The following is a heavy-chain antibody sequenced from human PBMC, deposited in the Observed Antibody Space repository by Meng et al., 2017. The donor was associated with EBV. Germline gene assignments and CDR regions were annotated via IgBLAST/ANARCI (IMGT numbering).Heavy chain of an antibody. CDR3: WGDLNYGSY. V-gene: IGHV3-73*01. D-gene: IGHD3-16*01. CDR1: GFIFRDSA. CDR2: VETKTSKYAT. Sequence: EVCLVGAGGGVVQPGGSLKLSCGASGFIFRDSAMHWVRQASGKGLEWVGRVETKTSKYATAYAASVKGRFSVSRDDSKNMVFLEMNSLKTEDTARYYCWGDLNYGSYWGQGTLVTVSS. J-gene: IGHJ4*02.